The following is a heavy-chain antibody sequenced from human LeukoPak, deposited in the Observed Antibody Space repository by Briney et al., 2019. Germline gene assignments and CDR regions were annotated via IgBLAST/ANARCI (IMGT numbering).Heavy chain of an antibody. CDR1: GFTFSSYG. V-gene: IGHV3-33*01. D-gene: IGHD4-23*01. CDR2: IWYDGSNK. CDR3: ARDRREYGGPFDY. J-gene: IGHJ4*02. Sequence: GGSLRLSRAASGFTFSSYGMHWVRQAPGKGLEWVAVIWYDGSNKYYADSVKGRFTISRDNSKNTLYLQMSSLRVEDTAVYYCARDRREYGGPFDYWGQGTLVTVSS.